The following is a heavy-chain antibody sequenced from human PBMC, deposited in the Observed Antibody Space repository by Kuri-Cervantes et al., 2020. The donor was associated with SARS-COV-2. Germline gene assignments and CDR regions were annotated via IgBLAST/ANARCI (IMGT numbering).Heavy chain of an antibody. D-gene: IGHD2-15*01. CDR2: IKQDGSEK. J-gene: IGHJ4*02. CDR3: ARDKVVDY. V-gene: IGHV3-7*01. Sequence: GESLKISCAASGFTFSSYWMSWVRQAPGKGLEWVANIKQDGSEKYYVDSVKGRFTISRDNAKNSLYLQMNSLRAEDAAVYYCARDKVVDYWGQGTLVTVSS. CDR1: GFTFSSYW.